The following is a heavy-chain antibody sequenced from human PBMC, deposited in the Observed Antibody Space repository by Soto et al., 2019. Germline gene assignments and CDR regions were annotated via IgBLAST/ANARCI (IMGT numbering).Heavy chain of an antibody. V-gene: IGHV4-34*01. D-gene: IGHD3-10*01. CDR1: GGSFSGYY. CDR2: INHSGST. Sequence: SETLSLTCAVYGGSFSGYYWSWIRQPPGKGLEWIGEINHSGSTNYNPSLKSRFTISVDTSKNQFSLKLSSVTAADTAVYYCATSGSTIFHNVDYWGQGTLVTVSS. CDR3: ATSGSTIFHNVDY. J-gene: IGHJ4*02.